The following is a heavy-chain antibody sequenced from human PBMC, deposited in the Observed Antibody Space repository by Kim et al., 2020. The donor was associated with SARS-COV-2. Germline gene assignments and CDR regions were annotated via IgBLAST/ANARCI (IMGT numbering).Heavy chain of an antibody. V-gene: IGHV4-59*01. CDR3: ARVRYSGSFFYFDY. D-gene: IGHD1-26*01. CDR2: IYYSGST. CDR1: GGSISSYY. J-gene: IGHJ4*02. Sequence: SETLSLTCTVSGGSISSYYWSWIRQPPGKGLEWIGYIYYSGSTNYNPSLKSRVTISVDTSKNQFSLKLSSVTPADTAVYYCARVRYSGSFFYFDYWGQGTLVTVSS.